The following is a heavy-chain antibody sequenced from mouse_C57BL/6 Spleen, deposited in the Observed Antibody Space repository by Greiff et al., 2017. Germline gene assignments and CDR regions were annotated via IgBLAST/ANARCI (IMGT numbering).Heavy chain of an antibody. CDR3: ARDHSNYAWFAY. D-gene: IGHD2-5*01. CDR2: IHPNSGST. V-gene: IGHV1-64*01. J-gene: IGHJ3*01. Sequence: QVQLQQPGAELVKPGASVKLSCKASGYTFTSYWMHWVKQRPGQGLEWIGMIHPNSGSTNSNEKFKSKAPLTVDKSSSTAYMQHSSLTSEDSAVYDCARDHSNYAWFAYWGQGTLVTVSA. CDR1: GYTFTSYW.